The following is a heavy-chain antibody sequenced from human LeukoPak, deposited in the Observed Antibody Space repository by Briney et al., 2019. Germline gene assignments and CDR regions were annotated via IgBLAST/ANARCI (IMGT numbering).Heavy chain of an antibody. CDR1: GYTFTSYG. Sequence: ASVKVSCKASGYTFTSYGISWVRQAPGQGLEWMGWISAYKGNTNYAQKLQGRVTMTTDTSTSTAYVELRSLRSDDTAVYYCARQVRAAMVPSALALGYWGQGTLVTVSS. V-gene: IGHV1-18*01. CDR2: ISAYKGNT. CDR3: ARQVRAAMVPSALALGY. J-gene: IGHJ4*02. D-gene: IGHD5-18*01.